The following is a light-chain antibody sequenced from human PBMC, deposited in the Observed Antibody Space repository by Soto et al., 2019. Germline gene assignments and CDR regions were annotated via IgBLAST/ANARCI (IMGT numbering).Light chain of an antibody. J-gene: IGKJ2*01. CDR1: DTIIDF. CDR2: SAS. V-gene: IGKV1-39*01. Sequence: AAGDSVTITCRASDTIIDFLNWFQQQPGEAPKLLIFSASSLHSGVPSRFRGSGSGTHFTLTISSLQPEDFATYFCQQSFSSPLTFGQGTKL. CDR3: QQSFSSPLT.